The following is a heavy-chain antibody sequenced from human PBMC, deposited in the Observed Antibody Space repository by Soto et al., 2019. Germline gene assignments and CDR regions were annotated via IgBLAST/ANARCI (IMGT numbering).Heavy chain of an antibody. CDR3: AKEGTRGRCTGSAPRGNGTFDL. CDR2: ILHSGST. CDR1: GGSISTVGYS. J-gene: IGHJ2*01. D-gene: IGHD2-15*01. Sequence: CAVSGGSISTVGYSWSCIRQPPGKGLEWIGSILHSGSTYYNPSLESRVTISVIVSKNRFSLKLRSVTAEDTAVYYCAKEGTRGRCTGSAPRGNGTFDL. V-gene: IGHV4-30-2*01.